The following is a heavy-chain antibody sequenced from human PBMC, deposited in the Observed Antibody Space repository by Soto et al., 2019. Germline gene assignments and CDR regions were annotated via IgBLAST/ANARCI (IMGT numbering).Heavy chain of an antibody. CDR3: AREPDELDY. CDR2: INKGGAYT. V-gene: IGHV3-48*04. J-gene: IGHJ4*02. CDR1: GFTLTTYS. Sequence: EVQLVESGGGLVQPGGSLRLSCAASGFTLTTYSMNWVRQSPGRGLEWVSYINKGGAYTHYADSVKGRFTISRDIATNSLFLQMDSLRVEDTAVYYCAREPDELDYWGQGTLVTVSS.